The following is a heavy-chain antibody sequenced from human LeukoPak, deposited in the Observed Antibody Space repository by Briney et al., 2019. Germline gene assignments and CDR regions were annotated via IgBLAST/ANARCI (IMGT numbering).Heavy chain of an antibody. V-gene: IGHV7-4-1*02. Sequence: ASVKISSKAAGCIFIIYALIWVRHAPGQRLALMGWISTNTGNPTYAQGFTGRFVFSLDTSVSTAYLQISSLKAEDTAVYYCARDYTLTLGSTTYFQHWGQGTLVTVSS. CDR3: ARDYTLTLGSTTYFQH. CDR1: GCIFIIYA. J-gene: IGHJ1*01. CDR2: ISTNTGNP. D-gene: IGHD1-26*01.